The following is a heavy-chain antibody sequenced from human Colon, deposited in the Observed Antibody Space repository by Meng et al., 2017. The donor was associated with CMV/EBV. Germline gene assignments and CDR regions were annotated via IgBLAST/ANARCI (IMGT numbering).Heavy chain of an antibody. J-gene: IGHJ4*02. CDR3: ARGSYLGTFDF. CDR2: ITAFNGNR. D-gene: IGHD2/OR15-2a*01. CDR1: GYTFTSSG. V-gene: IGHV1-18*01. Sequence: ASVKVSCKASGYTFTSSGISWVRQAPGQGLEWMGWITAFNGNRNYAERFQDRVTMTTDAATNTTQMELGSLRSDDTAMYYCARGSYLGTFDFWGQGTLVTVSS.